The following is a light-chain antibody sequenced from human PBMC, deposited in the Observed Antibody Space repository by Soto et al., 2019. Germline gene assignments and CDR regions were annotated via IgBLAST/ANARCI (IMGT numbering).Light chain of an antibody. J-gene: IGKJ4*01. V-gene: IGKV3-20*01. CDR1: QSVSSSY. CDR3: QQYGSSPLT. Sequence: EMVLTQSPGTLPLSPGERATLSCRASQSVSSSYLAWYQQKPGQAPRLLIYGASSRATGIPDRFSGSGSGTDFTLTISRLEPEDFAVYYCQQYGSSPLTFGGGTKVDIK. CDR2: GAS.